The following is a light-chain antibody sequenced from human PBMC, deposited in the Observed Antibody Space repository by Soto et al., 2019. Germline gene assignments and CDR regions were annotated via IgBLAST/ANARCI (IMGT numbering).Light chain of an antibody. V-gene: IGKV1-39*01. CDR1: QSIYNH. J-gene: IGKJ1*01. CDR3: QQSYSSPPT. CDR2: VAS. Sequence: DIHMTQSPSSLSATFEDRVTITFRASQSIYNHLDWYLQKPGKAPKLLIFVASSLQSGVPSRFSGSRSGPDFTLTISSLQPEDVATYYCQQSYSSPPTFGQGTKVDI.